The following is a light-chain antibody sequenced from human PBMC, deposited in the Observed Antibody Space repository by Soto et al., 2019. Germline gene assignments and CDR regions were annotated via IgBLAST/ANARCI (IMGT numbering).Light chain of an antibody. V-gene: IGLV2-14*01. CDR2: DVS. J-gene: IGLJ1*01. CDR3: SSYTSSSTSSYV. Sequence: QSALTQPASVSGSPGQSITISCTGTSSDVGGYNYVSWYQQHPGKAPKLMIYDVSNRPSGVSNRFSGSKSGNTASLTISGLQAKDEADYYCSSYTSSSTSSYVFGTGTKVTVL. CDR1: SSDVGGYNY.